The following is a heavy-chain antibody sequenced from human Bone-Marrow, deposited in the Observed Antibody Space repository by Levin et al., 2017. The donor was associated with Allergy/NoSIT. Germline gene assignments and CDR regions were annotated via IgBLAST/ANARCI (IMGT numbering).Heavy chain of an antibody. Sequence: LSLTCAASGFTFSSYWMSWVRQAPGKGLEWVANIKQDGSEKYYVDSVKGRFTISRDNAKNSLYLQMNSLRAEDTAVYYCARGDSPGNYYYGMDVWGQGTTVTVSS. CDR3: ARGDSPGNYYYGMDV. D-gene: IGHD1-14*01. CDR1: GFTFSSYW. V-gene: IGHV3-7*04. J-gene: IGHJ6*02. CDR2: IKQDGSEK.